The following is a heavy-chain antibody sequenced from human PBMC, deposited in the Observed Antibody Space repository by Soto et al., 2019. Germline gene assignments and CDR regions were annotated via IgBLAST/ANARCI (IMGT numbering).Heavy chain of an antibody. V-gene: IGHV3-48*01. Sequence: GGSLRLSCAASGFTFSSYSMNWVRQAPGKGLEWVSYISSSSSTIYYADSVKGRFTISRDNAKNSLYLQMNSLRAEDTAVYYCARVILGYCSSTSCRDAFDIWGQGTVVTVSS. CDR2: ISSSSSTI. J-gene: IGHJ3*02. CDR1: GFTFSSYS. D-gene: IGHD2-2*01. CDR3: ARVILGYCSSTSCRDAFDI.